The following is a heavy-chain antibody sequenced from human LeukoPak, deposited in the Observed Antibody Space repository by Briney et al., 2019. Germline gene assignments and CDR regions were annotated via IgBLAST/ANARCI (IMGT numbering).Heavy chain of an antibody. Sequence: PGGSLRLSCAASGFTFDDYAMHWVRQAPGKGLEWVSGISWNSGSIGYADSVKGRFTISRDNAKNSLYLQMNSLRAEDTALYYCAKDPTGNSGWYFGYWGQGTLVTVSS. CDR1: GFTFDDYA. CDR3: AKDPTGNSGWYFGY. V-gene: IGHV3-9*01. CDR2: ISWNSGSI. D-gene: IGHD6-19*01. J-gene: IGHJ4*02.